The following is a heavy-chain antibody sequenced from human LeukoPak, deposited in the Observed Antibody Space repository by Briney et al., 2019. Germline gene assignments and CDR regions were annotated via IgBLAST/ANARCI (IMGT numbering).Heavy chain of an antibody. D-gene: IGHD3-22*01. J-gene: IGHJ6*03. Sequence: SQTLSLTRTVAGGSISSYYWSWIRQPAGKGLEWIGRIYTSGSTNYNPSLKSRVTMSVDTSKNQFSLKLSSVTAADTAVYYCARAPDSSGPPPYYYYYYMDVWGKGTTVTVSS. CDR2: IYTSGST. CDR1: GGSISSYY. V-gene: IGHV4-4*07. CDR3: ARAPDSSGPPPYYYYYYMDV.